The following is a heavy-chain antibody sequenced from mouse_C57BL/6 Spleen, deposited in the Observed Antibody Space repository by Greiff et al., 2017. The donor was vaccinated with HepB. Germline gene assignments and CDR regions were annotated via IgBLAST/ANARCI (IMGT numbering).Heavy chain of an antibody. Sequence: EVKLVESGAELVKPGASVKLSCTASGFNIKDYYMHWVKQRTEQGLEWIGRIDPEDGETKYAPKFQGKATITADTSSNSAYLQLSSLTSEDTAVYYCVKDGNYYFGYWGQGTTLTVSS. CDR3: VKDGNYYFGY. J-gene: IGHJ2*01. CDR2: IDPEDGET. D-gene: IGHD2-1*01. CDR1: GFNIKDYY. V-gene: IGHV14-2*01.